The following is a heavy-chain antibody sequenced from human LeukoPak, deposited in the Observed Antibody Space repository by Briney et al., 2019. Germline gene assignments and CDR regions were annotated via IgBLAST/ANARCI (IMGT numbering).Heavy chain of an antibody. CDR1: GYIFTSYG. Sequence: GASLKVSCKASGYIFTSYGISWVREAPGQRLEWMGWMSECNGNTNYAQKLQGSVTMTTGTSTSTAYMELRSLRSDDRAVYYCARDQDIVVGGPSVAFCDYWGQGTLVTVSS. CDR2: MSECNGNT. CDR3: ARDQDIVVGGPSVAFCDY. J-gene: IGHJ4*02. D-gene: IGHD2-15*01. V-gene: IGHV1-18*01.